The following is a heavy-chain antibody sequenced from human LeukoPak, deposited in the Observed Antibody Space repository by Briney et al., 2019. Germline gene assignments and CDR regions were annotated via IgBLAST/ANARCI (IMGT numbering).Heavy chain of an antibody. CDR1: GGSISSYY. CDR3: ARLTYYSDSSGYRLDV. V-gene: IGHV4-59*08. Sequence: PSETLSLTCTVSGGSISSYYWSWIRQPPGKGLEWIGYIYYSGSTNYNPSLNGRVTILVGTSKNQFSLKLSSVTAADTAVYYCARLTYYSDSSGYRLDVWGQGTTVTVSS. J-gene: IGHJ6*02. CDR2: IYYSGST. D-gene: IGHD3-22*01.